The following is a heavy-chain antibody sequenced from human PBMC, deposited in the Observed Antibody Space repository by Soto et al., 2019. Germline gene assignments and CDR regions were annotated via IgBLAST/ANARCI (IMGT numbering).Heavy chain of an antibody. CDR3: VRDHVGLGIDS. V-gene: IGHV3-23*01. J-gene: IGHJ4*02. CDR2: ISGSGGST. CDR1: RFTFNNYA. D-gene: IGHD1-26*01. Sequence: GGSLRLSCAASRFTFNNYAMSWVRQAPGKRLEWVSAISGSGGSTYYADSVKGRFTISRDNAKNTLFLQMNSLRADDTAVSYWVRDHVGLGIDSWGLGTLVSVSS.